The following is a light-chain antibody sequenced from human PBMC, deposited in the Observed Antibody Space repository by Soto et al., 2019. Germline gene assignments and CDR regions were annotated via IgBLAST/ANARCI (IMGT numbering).Light chain of an antibody. CDR2: EVN. CDR1: SSDVGAHNY. CDR3: IAYAGTAYVA. J-gene: IGLJ2*01. V-gene: IGLV2-8*01. Sequence: QSALTQPPSASGSPGQSVTISCTGTSSDVGAHNYVSWYQQHPGKAPKLMIYEVNKRPSGVPDRFSGSKSGNTASLTVSGLHADDAAYYYCIAYAGTAYVAIGGGTKLTV.